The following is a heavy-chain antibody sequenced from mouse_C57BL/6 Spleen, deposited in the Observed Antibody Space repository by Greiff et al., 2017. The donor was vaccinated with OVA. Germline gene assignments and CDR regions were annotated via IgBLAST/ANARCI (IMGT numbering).Heavy chain of an antibody. CDR2: INPSTGGT. D-gene: IGHD1-1*01. CDR3: ARWGYYGTPFAY. Sequence: EVQLQQSGPELVKPGASVKISCKASGYSFTGYYMNWVKQSPEKSLEWIGEINPSTGGTTYNQKFKAKATLTVDKSSSTAYMQLKSLTSEDSAVYYYARWGYYGTPFAYWGQGTLVTVSA. J-gene: IGHJ3*01. CDR1: GYSFTGYY. V-gene: IGHV1-42*01.